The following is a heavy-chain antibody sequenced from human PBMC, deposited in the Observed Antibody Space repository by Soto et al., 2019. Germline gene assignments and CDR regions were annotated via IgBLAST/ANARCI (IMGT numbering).Heavy chain of an antibody. V-gene: IGHV3-30*03. CDR3: AREDHSRASFDF. D-gene: IGHD6-13*01. J-gene: IGHJ4*02. CDR2: MLFDGSNK. Sequence: QVQLVESGGGVVQPGRSLRLSCAASGFTFSSYGMHWVRQAPGKGLEWVAMMLFDGSNKNYADSVKGRFILSRDNSKDTPYLQMNSLRTEDTAVYYCAREDHSRASFDFWGQGTLVTVSS. CDR1: GFTFSSYG.